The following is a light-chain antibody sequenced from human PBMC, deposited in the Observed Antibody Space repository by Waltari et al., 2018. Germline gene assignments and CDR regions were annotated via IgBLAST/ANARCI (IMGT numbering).Light chain of an antibody. CDR3: QHYNSYPLT. CDR1: QSVRNW. CDR2: RAS. J-gene: IGKJ4*01. V-gene: IGKV1-5*03. Sequence: DIQLTQSPSTLPASVGDRGTITCRASQSVRNWLAWYQQKPGKAPKLLIYRASILESGVPSRFSGSGSGTEFTLTISSLQPEDFATYFCQHYNSYPLTFGGGTKVDI.